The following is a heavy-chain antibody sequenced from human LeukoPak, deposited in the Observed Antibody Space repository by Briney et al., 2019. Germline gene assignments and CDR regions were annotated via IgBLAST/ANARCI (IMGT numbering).Heavy chain of an antibody. V-gene: IGHV1-18*01. CDR1: GYTFTSYG. Sequence: ASVKVSCKASGYTFTSYGISWVRQAPGQGLEWMGWISAYNGNTNYAQKLQGRVTMTRDTSISTAYMELSRLRSDDTAVYYCAREGTTMVRGGGAFDIWGQGTMVTVSS. CDR2: ISAYNGNT. J-gene: IGHJ3*02. D-gene: IGHD3-10*01. CDR3: AREGTTMVRGGGAFDI.